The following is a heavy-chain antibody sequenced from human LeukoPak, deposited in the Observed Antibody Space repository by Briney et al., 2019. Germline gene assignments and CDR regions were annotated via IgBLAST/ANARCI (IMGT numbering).Heavy chain of an antibody. Sequence: SETLSLTCAVYGGSFSGYYWSWIRQPPGKRLEWIGEINHSGSTNYNPSLKSRVTISVDTSKNQFSLKLSSVTAADTAVYYCARGGGRYCSSTSCYRMYFQHWGQGTLVTVSS. CDR1: GGSFSGYY. D-gene: IGHD2-2*01. CDR2: INHSGST. V-gene: IGHV4-34*01. CDR3: ARGGGRYCSSTSCYRMYFQH. J-gene: IGHJ1*01.